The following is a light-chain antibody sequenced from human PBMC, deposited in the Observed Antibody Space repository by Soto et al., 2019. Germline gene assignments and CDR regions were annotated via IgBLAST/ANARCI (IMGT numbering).Light chain of an antibody. CDR1: QSVSSY. CDR3: QQRSNWPQLT. Sequence: EILLTQSPTTLSLSPGGKATLSCRASQSVSSYLAWYQQKPGQAPRLLIYDASNRATGIPARFSGSGSGTDFTLTISSLEPEDFAVYYCQQRSNWPQLTFGGGTKVEIK. CDR2: DAS. V-gene: IGKV3-11*01. J-gene: IGKJ4*01.